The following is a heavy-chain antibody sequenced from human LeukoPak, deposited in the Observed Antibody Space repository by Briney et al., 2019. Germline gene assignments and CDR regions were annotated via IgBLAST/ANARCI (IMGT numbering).Heavy chain of an antibody. J-gene: IGHJ4*02. CDR2: INHSGST. D-gene: IGHD2-2*01. Sequence: SETLSLTCAVYGGSFSGYYWSWIRQPPGKGLEWIGEINHSGSTNYNLSLKSRVTISVDTSKNQFSLKLSSVTAADTAVYYCARGYCSSTSCYYIDYWGQGTLVTVSS. V-gene: IGHV4-34*01. CDR3: ARGYCSSTSCYYIDY. CDR1: GGSFSGYY.